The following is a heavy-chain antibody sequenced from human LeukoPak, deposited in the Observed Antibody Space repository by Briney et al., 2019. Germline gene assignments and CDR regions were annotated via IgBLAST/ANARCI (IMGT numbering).Heavy chain of an antibody. D-gene: IGHD4-17*01. CDR2: IDDVGSIT. Sequence: GGSLRLSCAASGFTFSSYWMHWVRHAPGKGLVWVSGIDDVGSITRYADSVKGRFTISRDNARNTLYLQMNSLRAEDTAVYYCARDIMTTVTTIDYWGQGTLVTVSS. V-gene: IGHV3-74*01. CDR1: GFTFSSYW. J-gene: IGHJ4*02. CDR3: ARDIMTTVTTIDY.